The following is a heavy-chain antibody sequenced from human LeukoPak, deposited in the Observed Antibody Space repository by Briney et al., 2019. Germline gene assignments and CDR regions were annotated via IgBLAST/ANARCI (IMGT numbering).Heavy chain of an antibody. CDR1: GGSISSYY. CDR3: ARHGDYKGAFDI. V-gene: IGHV4-59*01. J-gene: IGHJ3*02. D-gene: IGHD4-11*01. CDR2: IYYSGST. Sequence: SETLSLTCTVSGGSISSYYWSWIRQPPGKGLEWIGYIYYSGSTNYNPSLKSRVTISVDTSKNQFSLKLSSVTAADTAVYYCARHGDYKGAFDIWGQGTMVTVSS.